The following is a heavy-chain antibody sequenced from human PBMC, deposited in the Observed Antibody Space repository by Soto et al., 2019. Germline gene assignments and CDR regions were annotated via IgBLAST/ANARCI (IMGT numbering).Heavy chain of an antibody. CDR1: GDSISNDY. J-gene: IGHJ6*03. V-gene: IGHV4-59*08. CDR3: ARVRTTLDFYYYYMDV. CDR2: VYYSGST. D-gene: IGHD3-10*01. Sequence: PSETLSLTCTVSGDSISNDYWTWIWQPPGKALEWIGYVYYSGSTSYNPSFKSRVTIAVDTSKTQFSLKLSSVTAADTAVYYCARVRTTLDFYYYYMDVWGIGTTVTVSS.